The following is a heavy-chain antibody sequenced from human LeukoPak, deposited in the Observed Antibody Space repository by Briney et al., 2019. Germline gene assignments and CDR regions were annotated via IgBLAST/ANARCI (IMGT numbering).Heavy chain of an antibody. CDR3: ARGDSSSSNRY. D-gene: IGHD6-6*01. CDR2: INAYNGNT. Sequence: ASVKVSCKASGFTFSSYGTSWVRQAPGQGLEWMGWINAYNGNTNYAQKFQGRVTMTTDTSTSAAYMELSRLRSDDTAVYYCARGDSSSSNRYWGQGTLVTVSS. J-gene: IGHJ4*02. CDR1: GFTFSSYG. V-gene: IGHV1-18*01.